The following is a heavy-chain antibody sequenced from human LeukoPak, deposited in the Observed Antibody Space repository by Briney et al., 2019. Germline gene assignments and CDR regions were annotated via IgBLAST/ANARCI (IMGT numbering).Heavy chain of an antibody. J-gene: IGHJ4*02. CDR3: ARHTRHGNYVRGVDF. D-gene: IGHD4-17*01. CDR1: GGSFSGYY. V-gene: IGHV4-39*01. CDR2: FYYSGST. Sequence: PSETLSLTCAVYGGSFSGYYWGWIRQPPGKGLEWIGSFYYSGSTFYNPSLKSRVTISVDTSKMKFSLKLSSVTAADTAVYYCARHTRHGNYVRGVDFWGRGTLVTVSS.